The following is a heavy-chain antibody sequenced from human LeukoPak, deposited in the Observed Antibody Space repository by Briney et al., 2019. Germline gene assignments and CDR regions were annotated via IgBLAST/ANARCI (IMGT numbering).Heavy chain of an antibody. D-gene: IGHD3-10*01. CDR1: GFTFSSYA. Sequence: PGGSLRLSCAASGFTFSSYAMSWVRRAPGKGLEWVSAISGSGGSTYYADSVKGRFTISRDNSKNTLYLQMNSLRAEDTDVYYCAKAGGYYGSGSYFTIDYWGQGTLVTVSS. CDR3: AKAGGYYGSGSYFTIDY. J-gene: IGHJ4*02. V-gene: IGHV3-23*01. CDR2: ISGSGGST.